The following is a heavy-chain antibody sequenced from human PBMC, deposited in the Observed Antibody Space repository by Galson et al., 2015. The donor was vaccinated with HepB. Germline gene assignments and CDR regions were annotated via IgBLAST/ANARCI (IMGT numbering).Heavy chain of an antibody. CDR1: GYTFTNYG. J-gene: IGHJ6*02. D-gene: IGHD3-10*01. CDR2: ISGYNGNT. Sequence: QSGAEVKKPGAPVKVSCKASGYTFTNYGISWVRRAPGQGLEWMGWISGYNGNTNYAQKVQGRVTMTTDTSTSTAYMELRSLTSDDTAVYYCARGYYGSGSPPIYDYDYYSMDGWGQGTTVTVSS. CDR3: ARGYYGSGSPPIYDYDYYSMDG. V-gene: IGHV1-18*01.